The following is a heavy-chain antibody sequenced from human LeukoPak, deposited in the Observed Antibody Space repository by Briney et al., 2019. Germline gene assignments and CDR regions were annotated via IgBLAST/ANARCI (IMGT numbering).Heavy chain of an antibody. D-gene: IGHD3-22*01. Sequence: GGFLRLSCAVSGITLSNYGMTWVRQAPGKGLEWVAGISDTGGWTNYADSVKGRFTISRDNPKNTLYLQMNSLRAEDTAVHFCAKRGVVIRVILVGFHKEAYYFDSWGQGALVTVSS. J-gene: IGHJ4*02. CDR2: ISDTGGWT. CDR1: GITLSNYG. V-gene: IGHV3-23*01. CDR3: AKRGVVIRVILVGFHKEAYYFDS.